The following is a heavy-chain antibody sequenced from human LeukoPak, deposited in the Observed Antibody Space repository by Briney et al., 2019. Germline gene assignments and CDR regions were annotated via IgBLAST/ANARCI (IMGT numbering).Heavy chain of an antibody. CDR3: ATLQSGSYAYFFDY. Sequence: ASVKVSCKVSGYTLTELSLHWVRQAPGKWLEWMGGFDPRDDETIYAQKFKGRVTMTEDTSTDTAYMELSSLRSEDTAVYYCATLQSGSYAYFFDYWGQGSLVTVCS. CDR2: FDPRDDET. J-gene: IGHJ4*02. CDR1: GYTLTELS. V-gene: IGHV1-24*01. D-gene: IGHD1-26*01.